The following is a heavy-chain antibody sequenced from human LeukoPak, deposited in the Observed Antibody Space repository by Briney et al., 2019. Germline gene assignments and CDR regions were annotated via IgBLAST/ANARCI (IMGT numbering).Heavy chain of an antibody. V-gene: IGHV4-30-2*01. CDR3: ARARVGIGGFDY. D-gene: IGHD3-16*01. CDR2: IYHSGST. J-gene: IGHJ4*02. Sequence: SESLSLTCAVSGCSISSGGYSWGWLRQPPGKGLEWNGYIYHSGSTYNNPSLKSRVTISVDRSKNQFSPKLSSVTAADTAVYSCARARVGIGGFDYWGQGTLVTVSS. CDR1: GCSISSGGYS.